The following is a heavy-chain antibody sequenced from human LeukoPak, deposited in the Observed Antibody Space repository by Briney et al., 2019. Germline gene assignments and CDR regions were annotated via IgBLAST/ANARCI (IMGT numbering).Heavy chain of an antibody. D-gene: IGHD2-8*01. CDR2: IWYDGSKK. CDR1: GFTFSSYG. J-gene: IGHJ3*02. Sequence: GGSLRLSCAASGFTFSSYGMHWVRQAPGKGLEWVAVIWYDGSKKYYADSVKGRFTISRDNSKNTLSLQMDSLRVEDTAVYYCAKDSWSRNGIFDPFDIWGQGTMVTVSS. V-gene: IGHV3-33*06. CDR3: AKDSWSRNGIFDPFDI.